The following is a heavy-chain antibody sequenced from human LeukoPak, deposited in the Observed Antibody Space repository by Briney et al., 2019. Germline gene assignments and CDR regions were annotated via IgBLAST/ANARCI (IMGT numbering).Heavy chain of an antibody. CDR3: ARDQRRIVVPAYSYGYNFGY. CDR2: INAYNGNA. J-gene: IGHJ4*02. V-gene: IGHV1-18*01. CDR1: GYTFTSYG. Sequence: ASVKVSCKASGYTFTSYGISWVRQAPGQGLEWMGWINAYNGNANYAQKLQGRVTMTTDTSTSTAYMELSSLRSDDTAVYYCARDQRRIVVPAYSYGYNFGYWGQGTLVTVSS. D-gene: IGHD5-18*01.